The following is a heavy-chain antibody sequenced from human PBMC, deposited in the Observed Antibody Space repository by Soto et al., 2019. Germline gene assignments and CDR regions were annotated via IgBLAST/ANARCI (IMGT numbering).Heavy chain of an antibody. Sequence: GGSLRLSCAASGVTFGSCAMSWVRQAPGKGLEWISTITAGGDTTFYADSVKGRFTISRDNSKNTVYLLMNSLRAEDTAVYYCAQNPSGNYYEYFQHWGLGTLVTSPQ. J-gene: IGHJ1*01. CDR1: GVTFGSCA. V-gene: IGHV3-23*01. CDR3: AQNPSGNYYEYFQH. D-gene: IGHD1-26*01. CDR2: ITAGGDTT.